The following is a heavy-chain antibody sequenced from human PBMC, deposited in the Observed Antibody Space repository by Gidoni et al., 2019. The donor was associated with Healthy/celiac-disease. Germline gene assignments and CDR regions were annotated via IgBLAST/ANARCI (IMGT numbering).Heavy chain of an antibody. CDR3: ARDRHYGMDV. CDR2: IWYDGSNK. V-gene: IGHV3-33*01. Sequence: QVQLVESGGGVVQPGRSLRLSCAASGFTFSRYGMHWVRQAPGKGREWVAVIWYDGSNKYYEDSVKGRFTISRDNSKNTLYLQMNSLRAEDTAVYYCARDRHYGMDVWGQGTTVTVSS. CDR1: GFTFSRYG. J-gene: IGHJ6*02.